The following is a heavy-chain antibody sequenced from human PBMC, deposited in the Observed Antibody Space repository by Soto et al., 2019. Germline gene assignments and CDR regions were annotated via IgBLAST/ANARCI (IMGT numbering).Heavy chain of an antibody. CDR2: IYHSGST. CDR1: GGSISSGGYS. D-gene: IGHD7-27*01. Sequence: PSETLSLTCAVSGGSISSGGYSWSWIRQPPGKGLEWIGYIYHSGSTYYNPSLKSRVTISVDRSKNQFSLKLSSVTAADTAVYYCARVPGPWGQRSLVPVAS. V-gene: IGHV4-30-2*01. J-gene: IGHJ5*02. CDR3: ARVPGP.